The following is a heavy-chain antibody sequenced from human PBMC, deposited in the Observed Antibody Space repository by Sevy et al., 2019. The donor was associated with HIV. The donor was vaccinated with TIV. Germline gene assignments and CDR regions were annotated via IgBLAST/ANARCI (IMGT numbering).Heavy chain of an antibody. CDR3: ARGYCGGGSCTAFDP. CDR2: LYSGGSP. CDR1: GFSISNNY. Sequence: GGSLRLSCAASGFSISNNYTAWVRQAPGKGLEWGSVLYSGGSPYYGDSVKGRFALSRDMSKNTVYVQMNSLRAEDTAVYYCARGYCGGGSCTAFDPWGQGTLVTVSS. J-gene: IGHJ5*02. D-gene: IGHD2-15*01. V-gene: IGHV3-53*01.